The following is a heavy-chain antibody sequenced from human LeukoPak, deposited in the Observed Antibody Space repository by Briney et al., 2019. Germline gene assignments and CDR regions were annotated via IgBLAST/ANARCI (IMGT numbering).Heavy chain of an antibody. J-gene: IGHJ5*02. Sequence: GGSLRLSCAASGFTFSSFGMHWVRQAPGKGLEWVAVIWYDASNKYYADSVKGRFTISRDNSKNTLFLQMNSLRDDDTAVYYCVRGVGVSRFNYFDPWGQGTLVSVSS. V-gene: IGHV3-33*08. CDR3: VRGVGVSRFNYFDP. D-gene: IGHD6-13*01. CDR2: IWYDASNK. CDR1: GFTFSSFG.